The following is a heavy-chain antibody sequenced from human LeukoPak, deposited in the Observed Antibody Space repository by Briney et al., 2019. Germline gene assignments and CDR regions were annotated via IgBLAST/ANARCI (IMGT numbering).Heavy chain of an antibody. V-gene: IGHV3-7*01. CDR3: ARVTHSSSWYGYRY. J-gene: IGHJ4*02. CDR2: IKQDGSEK. Sequence: SGGSLRLSCAASGFTFSSYWMSWVRQAPGKGLEWVANIKQDGSEKYYVDSVKGRFTISRDNAKHSLYLQMNSLRAEDTAVYYCARVTHSSSWYGYRYWGQGTLVTVSS. D-gene: IGHD6-13*01. CDR1: GFTFSSYW.